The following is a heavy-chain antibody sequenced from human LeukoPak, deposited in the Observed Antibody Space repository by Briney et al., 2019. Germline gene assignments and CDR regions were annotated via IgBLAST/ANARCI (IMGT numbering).Heavy chain of an antibody. CDR2: ICAYNGNT. V-gene: IGHV1-18*01. J-gene: IGHJ4*02. CDR1: GYTFTSYG. D-gene: IGHD6-6*01. Sequence: VASVKVSCKASGYTFTSYGISWVRQAPGQGLEWMGWICAYNGNTNYAQKLQGRVTMTTGTSTSTAYMELRSLRSDDTAVYYCAREQYSSSSGDYWGQGTLVTVSS. CDR3: AREQYSSSSGDY.